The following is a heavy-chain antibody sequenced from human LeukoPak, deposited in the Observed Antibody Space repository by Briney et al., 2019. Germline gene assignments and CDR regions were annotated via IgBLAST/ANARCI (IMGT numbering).Heavy chain of an antibody. V-gene: IGHV3-13*01. J-gene: IGHJ2*01. Sequence: GGSLRLSCAASGFTFSSYGMSWVRQAPGKGLEWVSGIGTAGEIYYPGSVKGRFTISRENAKNSLYLQMNSLRAGDTAVYYCARAAYSSTWYSRYFDLWGRGTLVTVSS. CDR3: ARAAYSSTWYSRYFDL. CDR1: GFTFSSYG. D-gene: IGHD6-13*01. CDR2: IGTAGEI.